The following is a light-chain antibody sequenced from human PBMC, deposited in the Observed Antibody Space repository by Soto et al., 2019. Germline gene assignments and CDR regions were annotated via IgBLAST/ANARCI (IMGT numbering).Light chain of an antibody. V-gene: IGLV2-14*03. CDR1: RSDIGAYKF. J-gene: IGLJ2*01. CDR3: TSWTTSPTMI. Sequence: QSVLTQPASVSGSPGQSITISCTGTRSDIGAYKFVSWYQQHPGEVPKLILYDVNVRPSGVSNRFSGSKSGNTASLTISGRQAEDEADYYSTSWTTSPTMIFGGGTKLTVL. CDR2: DVN.